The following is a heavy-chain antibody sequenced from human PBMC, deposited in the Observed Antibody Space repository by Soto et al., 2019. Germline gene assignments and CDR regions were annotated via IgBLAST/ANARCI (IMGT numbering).Heavy chain of an antibody. V-gene: IGHV4-34*01. CDR2: IKHSGST. J-gene: IGHJ4*02. Sequence: SETLSLTCAVYGGSFSGYYWSWIRQPPGKGLEWIGEIKHSGSTKYNPSLKSRVTISVDKSKNQFSLNLSSVTAADTAVYYCASQRALAAVFDYWGQGALVTVSS. CDR3: ASQRALAAVFDY. D-gene: IGHD2-15*01. CDR1: GGSFSGYY.